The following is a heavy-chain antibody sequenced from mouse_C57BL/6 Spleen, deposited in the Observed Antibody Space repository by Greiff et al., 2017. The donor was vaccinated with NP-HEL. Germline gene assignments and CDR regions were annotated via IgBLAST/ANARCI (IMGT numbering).Heavy chain of an antibody. Sequence: VQLQQSGPELVKPGASVKMSCKASGYTFTDYNMHWVKQSHGKSLEWIGYINPNNGGTSYNQKFKGKATLTVNKSSSTAYMELRSLTSEDSAVYYCARRRPDWDGDFDYWGQGTTLTVSS. CDR2: INPNNGGT. V-gene: IGHV1-22*01. D-gene: IGHD4-1*01. J-gene: IGHJ2*01. CDR3: ARRRPDWDGDFDY. CDR1: GYTFTDYN.